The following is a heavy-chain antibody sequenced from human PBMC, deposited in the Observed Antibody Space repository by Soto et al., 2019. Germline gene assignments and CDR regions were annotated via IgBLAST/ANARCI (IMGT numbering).Heavy chain of an antibody. CDR2: IYHSGSN. J-gene: IGHJ4*02. D-gene: IGHD6-19*01. Sequence: QVQLQESGPGLVKPSGTLSLTCAVSGGSISSSNWWSWVRQPPGKGLEWIGEIYHSGSNNYNPSRRSRVTISVDTSTTQFSRKLSSVTAADTAVYYCARVAVAGTRVDYWGQGTLVTVSS. CDR1: GGSISSSNW. V-gene: IGHV4-4*02. CDR3: ARVAVAGTRVDY.